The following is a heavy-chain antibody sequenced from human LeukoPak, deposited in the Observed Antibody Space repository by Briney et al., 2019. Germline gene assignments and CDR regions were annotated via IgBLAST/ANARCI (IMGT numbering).Heavy chain of an antibody. J-gene: IGHJ6*02. D-gene: IGHD2-15*01. Sequence: GASVKVSCKASGYTFTNYGISWVRQAPGQGLEWMGWISPYNGNTNYAQKLQGRVTMTTETSTTTAYMELRSLRSDDTAVYYCARDLDIVVVAAAVRRYGLDVWGQGTTVTVSS. CDR1: GYTFTNYG. V-gene: IGHV1-18*01. CDR2: ISPYNGNT. CDR3: ARDLDIVVVAAAVRRYGLDV.